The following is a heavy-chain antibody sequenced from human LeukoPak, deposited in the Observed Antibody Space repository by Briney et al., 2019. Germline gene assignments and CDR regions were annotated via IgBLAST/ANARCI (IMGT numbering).Heavy chain of an antibody. CDR1: GGTFSRNA. J-gene: IGHJ6*03. D-gene: IGHD3-9*01. CDR3: ARGQYFDILTGPLGLYYRDV. CDR2: IIPIFGTA. V-gene: IGHV1-69*01. Sequence: SVKVSCKASGGTFSRNAISWVRQAPGQGLEWMGGIIPIFGTANYAQKFQGRVTITADDSTSTAYMELSSLRSEDTAVYYCARGQYFDILTGPLGLYYRDVWGKGPTVTAPS.